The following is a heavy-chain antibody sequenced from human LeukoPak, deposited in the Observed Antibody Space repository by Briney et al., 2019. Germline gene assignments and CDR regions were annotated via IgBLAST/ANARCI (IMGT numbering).Heavy chain of an antibody. CDR2: IYPGDSET. CDR1: GYTFTSYW. Sequence: GESLKISCKGSGYTFTSYWIGWVRQMPGKGLEWKGIIYPGDSETRYNPSLEGQVTMSVDKSINTAYLQWSSLKASDTAMYYCARLVSHGGLIGAFDFWGQGTMVTVSS. V-gene: IGHV5-51*01. D-gene: IGHD4-17*01. J-gene: IGHJ3*01. CDR3: ARLVSHGGLIGAFDF.